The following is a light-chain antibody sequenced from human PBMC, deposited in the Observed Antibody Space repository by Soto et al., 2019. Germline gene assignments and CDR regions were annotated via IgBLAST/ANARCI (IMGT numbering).Light chain of an antibody. CDR2: GAS. V-gene: IGKV3-15*01. Sequence: EIVMTQSPATLSVSPGERATLSCRASQTVSSKLAWYQQKPGQAPRVLIYGASTRATGIPARLSGSGSGTEFTLTISSLQSEDFAVYYCQQYNDWPPTWTFGQGTRVEIK. CDR1: QTVSSK. J-gene: IGKJ1*01. CDR3: QQYNDWPPTWT.